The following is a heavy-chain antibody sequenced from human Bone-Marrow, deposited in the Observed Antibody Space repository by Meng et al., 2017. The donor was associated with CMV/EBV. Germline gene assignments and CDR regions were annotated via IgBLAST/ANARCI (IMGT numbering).Heavy chain of an antibody. Sequence: GGSLRLSCAASGFTFSSYWMHWVRQAPGKGLVWVSRINSDGSSTSYADSVKGRFTISRDNAKNTLYLQMNSLRAEDTAVYYCARDPPDQRITMVRGVIWGMDVWGQGTTVTVYS. CDR2: INSDGSST. D-gene: IGHD3-10*01. J-gene: IGHJ6*02. CDR1: GFTFSSYW. CDR3: ARDPPDQRITMVRGVIWGMDV. V-gene: IGHV3-74*01.